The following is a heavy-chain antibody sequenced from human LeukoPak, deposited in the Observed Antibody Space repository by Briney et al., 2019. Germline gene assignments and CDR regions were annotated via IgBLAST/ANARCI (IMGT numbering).Heavy chain of an antibody. V-gene: IGHV3-30*18. D-gene: IGHD4-23*01. CDR3: AKGLRQTTVDPSGYFDY. J-gene: IGHJ4*02. Sequence: GGSLRLSCAASGFTFSSYGMHWVRQAPGKGLEWVAVISYDGSNKYYADSVKGRFTISRDNSKNTPYLQMNSLRAEDTAVYYCAKGLRQTTVDPSGYFDYWGQGTLVTVSS. CDR1: GFTFSSYG. CDR2: ISYDGSNK.